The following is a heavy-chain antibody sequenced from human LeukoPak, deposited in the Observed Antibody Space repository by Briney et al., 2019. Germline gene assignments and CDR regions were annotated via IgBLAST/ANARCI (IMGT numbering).Heavy chain of an antibody. CDR3: AKVTPQNYYYMDV. CDR1: GFTFSSYG. CDR2: IRYDGSIK. J-gene: IGHJ6*03. Sequence: GGPLRLSCAASGFTFSSYGMHWVRQAPGKGLEWVALIRYDGSIKYYADSVKGRFTISRDNSNNTLYLQMNSLRVEDTAVYYCAKVTPQNYYYMDVWGKGTTVTVSS. V-gene: IGHV3-30*02.